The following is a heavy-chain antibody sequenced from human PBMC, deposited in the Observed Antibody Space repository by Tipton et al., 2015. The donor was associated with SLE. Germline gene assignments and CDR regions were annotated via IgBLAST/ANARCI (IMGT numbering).Heavy chain of an antibody. CDR3: ARDVGGFGGY. D-gene: IGHD1-26*01. CDR1: GFTFSNYW. Sequence: SLRLSCAASGFTFSNYWMYWVRQVPGKGLVWVSRINTDGRITNYADSAKGRFTISRDNAKNTLYLQMTSLRAEDTAIYYCARDVGGFGGYWGQGTLVTVSS. J-gene: IGHJ4*02. V-gene: IGHV3-74*01. CDR2: INTDGRIT.